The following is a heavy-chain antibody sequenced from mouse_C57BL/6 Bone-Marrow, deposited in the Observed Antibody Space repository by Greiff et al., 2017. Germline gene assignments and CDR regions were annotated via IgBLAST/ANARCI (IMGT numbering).Heavy chain of an antibody. CDR2: IWSGGST. Sequence: VKLMESGPGLVQPSQSLSITCTVSGFSLTSYGVHWVRQSPGKGLEWLGVIWSGGSTDYNAAFISRLSISKDNTKSQVFFKMNSLQADDTAIYYCARDTTVVAPYYFDYWGKGTTLTVSS. D-gene: IGHD1-1*01. V-gene: IGHV2-2*01. CDR3: ARDTTVVAPYYFDY. J-gene: IGHJ2*01. CDR1: GFSLTSYG.